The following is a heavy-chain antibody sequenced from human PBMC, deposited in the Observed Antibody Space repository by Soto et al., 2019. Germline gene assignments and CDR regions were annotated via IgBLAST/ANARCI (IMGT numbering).Heavy chain of an antibody. J-gene: IGHJ4*02. CDR3: ARVTVAGNPTFDY. Sequence: QVQLQESGPGLVKPSETLSLTCTVSGGSVSSGSYYWSWIRQPPGKGLEWIGYIYYSGSTNYNPSLKCRFTISVDTSKNQVSLKLSSVTAADAAVYYCARVTVAGNPTFDYWGQGTLVTVSS. CDR2: IYYSGST. D-gene: IGHD6-19*01. CDR1: GGSVSSGSYY. V-gene: IGHV4-61*01.